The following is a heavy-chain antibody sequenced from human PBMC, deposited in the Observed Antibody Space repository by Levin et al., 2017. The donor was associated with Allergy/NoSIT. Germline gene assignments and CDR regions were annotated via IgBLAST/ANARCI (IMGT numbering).Heavy chain of an antibody. CDR3: AKEQLIGSMQGGFDI. CDR2: IANDGSND. V-gene: IGHV3-30*18. J-gene: IGHJ3*02. Sequence: GGSLRLSCAASGFSFRSYGMHWVRQTPGKGLEWLAVIANDGSNDFYADSVKGRFTISRDNSKNTLYLQMSSLKTEDTAVYSCAKEQLIGSMQGGFDIWGQGTMVTVSS. D-gene: IGHD5-18*01. CDR1: GFSFRSYG.